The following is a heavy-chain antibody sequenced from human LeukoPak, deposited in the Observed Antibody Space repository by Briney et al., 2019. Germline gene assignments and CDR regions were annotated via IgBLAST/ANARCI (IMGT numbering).Heavy chain of an antibody. J-gene: IGHJ5*02. D-gene: IGHD3-22*01. V-gene: IGHV1-3*01. CDR2: INAGNGNT. Sequence: GASVKVSCKASGYTFTSYAMHWVRQAPGQRLEWMGWINAGNGNTKYSQKFQGRVTIIRDTSASTAYMELSSLRSEDTAVYYCANWARDSSGYYSEPGNWFDPWGQGTLVTVSS. CDR3: ANWARDSSGYYSEPGNWFDP. CDR1: GYTFTSYA.